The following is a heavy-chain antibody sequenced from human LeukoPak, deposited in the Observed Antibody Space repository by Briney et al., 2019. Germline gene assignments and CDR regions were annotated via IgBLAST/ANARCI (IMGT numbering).Heavy chain of an antibody. D-gene: IGHD3-3*01. J-gene: IGHJ4*02. CDR3: ARGAEYYAIWRGYAGYSDY. V-gene: IGHV4-34*01. CDR1: GGSFSGYY. CDR2: ISHRGST. Sequence: SETLSLTCAVYGGSFSGYYWSWIRQPPGKGLEWVGSISHRGSTYYNPSLRSRITISLDRSKQKFSLKLTSVTAADTAVYFCARGAEYYAIWRGYAGYSDYWGQGVSVTVSS.